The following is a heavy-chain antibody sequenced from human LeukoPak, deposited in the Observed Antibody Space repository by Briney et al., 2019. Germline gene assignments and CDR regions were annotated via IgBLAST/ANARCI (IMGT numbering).Heavy chain of an antibody. CDR2: ISNDGNDK. J-gene: IGHJ3*02. D-gene: IGHD3-22*01. CDR3: AGEQYYDSRGSDAFDN. Sequence: GGSLRLSCAASGSTLSRYAMHWVRQAPGKGLEWVAVISNDGNDKYHADSVKGRFTISRDNSKHTLYLQMNSMRAEDTAVYYCAGEQYYDSRGSDAFDNWGQGTMVTGSS. V-gene: IGHV3-30-3*01. CDR1: GSTLSRYA.